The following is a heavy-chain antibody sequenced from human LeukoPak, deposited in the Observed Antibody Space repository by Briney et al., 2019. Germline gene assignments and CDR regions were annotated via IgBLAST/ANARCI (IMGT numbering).Heavy chain of an antibody. CDR2: IKTDGSVK. J-gene: IGHJ4*02. Sequence: PGGSLRLSCAASGFTFTSYWMSWVRQAPGKGLEWVANIKTDGSVKYYQDSVKGRFTISRDNAKNSLYLQMDRLRVEDTAVYYCAMALDYWGQGTLVTVSS. CDR3: AMALDY. V-gene: IGHV3-7*03. CDR1: GFTFTSYW.